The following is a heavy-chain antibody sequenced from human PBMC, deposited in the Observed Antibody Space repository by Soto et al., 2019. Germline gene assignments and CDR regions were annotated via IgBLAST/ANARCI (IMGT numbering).Heavy chain of an antibody. CDR3: TTAVIVVVPAAMSYFDY. CDR2: IKSKTDGGTT. D-gene: IGHD2-2*01. J-gene: IGHJ4*02. V-gene: IGHV3-15*01. CDR1: GFTFSNAW. Sequence: GGSLRLSGAASGFTFSNAWMSWVRQAPGKGLEWVGRIKSKTDGGTTDYAAPVKGRFTISRDDSKTTLYLQMNSLKTEDTAVYYCTTAVIVVVPAAMSYFDYWGQGTLVTVSS.